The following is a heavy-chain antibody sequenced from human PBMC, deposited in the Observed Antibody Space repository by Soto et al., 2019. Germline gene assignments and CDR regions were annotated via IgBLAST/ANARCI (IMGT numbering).Heavy chain of an antibody. V-gene: IGHV3-30-3*01. CDR1: GFTFSSYA. D-gene: IGHD1-7*01. J-gene: IGHJ4*02. CDR2: ISYDGSNK. Sequence: PGGSLRLSCAASGFTFSSYAMHWVRQAPGKGLEWVAVISYDGSNKYYADSVKGRFTISRDNSKNTLYLQMNSLRAEDTAVYYCARDTVLRETGTSLLIDYWGQGTLVTVSS. CDR3: ARDTVLRETGTSLLIDY.